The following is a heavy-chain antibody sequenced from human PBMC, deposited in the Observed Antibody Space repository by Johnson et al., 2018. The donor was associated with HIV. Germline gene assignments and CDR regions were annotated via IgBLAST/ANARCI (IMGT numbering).Heavy chain of an antibody. V-gene: IGHV3-20*04. CDR1: GFTFDEFDDYG. Sequence: VQLVESGGGVVRPVGSLRLSCAASGFTFDEFDDYGMSWVRQAPGKGLEWVSGINWNGGSTDYADSVKGRFTISRDNAKNSLYLQMNSLRAEDTAVYFCARGNRVVDHAFDISGQGTMVTVSS. D-gene: IGHD2-15*01. J-gene: IGHJ3*02. CDR3: ARGNRVVDHAFDI. CDR2: INWNGGST.